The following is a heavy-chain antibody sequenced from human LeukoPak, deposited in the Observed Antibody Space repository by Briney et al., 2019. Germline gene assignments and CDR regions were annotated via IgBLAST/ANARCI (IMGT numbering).Heavy chain of an antibody. CDR1: GGSFSDYY. D-gene: IGHD1-7*01. CDR2: IYYSGST. J-gene: IGHJ5*02. V-gene: IGHV4-34*01. Sequence: SETLSLTCAVYGGSFSDYYWSWIRQPPGKGLEWIGSIYYSGSTYYNPSLKSRVTISVDTSKNQFSLKLSSVTAADTAVYYCARDSGNWNYFHWFDPWGQGTLVTVSS. CDR3: ARDSGNWNYFHWFDP.